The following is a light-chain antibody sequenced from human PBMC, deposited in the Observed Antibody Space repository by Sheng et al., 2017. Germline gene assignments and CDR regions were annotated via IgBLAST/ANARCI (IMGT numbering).Light chain of an antibody. CDR3: QQFNSYPIT. CDR1: QGISRA. J-gene: IGKJ5*01. Sequence: AIQLTQSPSSLSASVGDRVTITCRASQGISRALAWYQQKPGKGPKFLIYDASSLESGVPSRFSGSGSGTDFALTISSLQPEDFAVYYCQQFNSYPITFGQGTRLEIK. V-gene: IGKV1-13*02. CDR2: DAS.